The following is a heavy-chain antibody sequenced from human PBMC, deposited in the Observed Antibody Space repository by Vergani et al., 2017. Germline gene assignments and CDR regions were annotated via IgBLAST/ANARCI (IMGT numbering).Heavy chain of an antibody. CDR1: GFTFSSFA. D-gene: IGHD6-19*01. Sequence: EVQLLESGGGLVQPGGSLRLSCAASGFTFSSFAMSWVRQAPGKGLEWVSAISGSGGSTYYADSVKGRFTISRDNSKNTLYLQMNSLRAEDTAVYYCAKDGSYSSGTDYWGQGTLVTVSS. V-gene: IGHV3-23*01. CDR3: AKDGSYSSGTDY. CDR2: ISGSGGST. J-gene: IGHJ4*02.